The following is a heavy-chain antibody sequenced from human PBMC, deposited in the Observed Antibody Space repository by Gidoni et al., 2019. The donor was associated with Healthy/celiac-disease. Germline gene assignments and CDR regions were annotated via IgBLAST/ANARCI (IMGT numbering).Heavy chain of an antibody. V-gene: IGHV4-31*03. CDR1: GGSISSGGYY. J-gene: IGHJ4*02. CDR2: IYYSGRT. Sequence: QVQLQEPGPGLVKPSPTLSLTCTVPGGSISSGGYYWSWIRQHPGKGLEWIGYIYYSGRTYYNPSLKSRVTISVDTSKNQFSLKLSSVTAADTAVYYCARVIRAGTTAFDYWGQGTLVTVSS. D-gene: IGHD1-7*01. CDR3: ARVIRAGTTAFDY.